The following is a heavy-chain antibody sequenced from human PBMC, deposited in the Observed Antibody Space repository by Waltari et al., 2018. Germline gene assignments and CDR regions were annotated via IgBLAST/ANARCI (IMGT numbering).Heavy chain of an antibody. CDR1: GVTLSTDE. Sequence: QVQLVQSGAEVKKPGASLRVSCKASGVTLSTDEIHWVRQAPGQGLDWMGWTSPNSVKTGLAQKFQGRVTMTWDTSISTAFMELSSPKSEDTAVYYCARVRSWRFLDRMGFDSWGQGTLVTVSS. CDR2: TSPNSVKT. V-gene: IGHV1-8*01. CDR3: ARVRSWRFLDRMGFDS. D-gene: IGHD3-3*01. J-gene: IGHJ5*01.